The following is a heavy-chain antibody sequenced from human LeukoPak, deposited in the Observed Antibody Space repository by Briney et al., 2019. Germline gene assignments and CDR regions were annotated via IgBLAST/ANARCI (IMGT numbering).Heavy chain of an antibody. CDR1: GFNFNAYS. CDR2: ISRASESI. CDR3: ARGATDTTRWFDP. D-gene: IGHD1-7*01. J-gene: IGHJ5*02. V-gene: IGHV3-21*01. Sequence: GGSLRLSCAASGFNFNAYSMAWVRQAPGKGLEWVSIISRASESIFYADSVKGRFTISRDNAKNSLYLQMNGLRADDTAAYYCARGATDTTRWFDPWGQGTLVTVSS.